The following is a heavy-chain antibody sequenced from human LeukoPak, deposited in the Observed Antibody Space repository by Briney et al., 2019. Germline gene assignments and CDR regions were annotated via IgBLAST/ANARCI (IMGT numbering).Heavy chain of an antibody. Sequence: GSPRLSCAASGFTFSSYWMSGVRQAPGKGLEWVANIKQDGSEKYYVDSVKGRFTISRDNAKNSLYLQMNSLRAEDTAVYYCARVSSSWYLYCYYYGMVVWGQCTTVTVSS. V-gene: IGHV3-7*01. CDR2: IKQDGSEK. CDR3: ARVSSSWYLYCYYYGMVV. D-gene: IGHD6-13*01. J-gene: IGHJ6*02. CDR1: GFTFSSYW.